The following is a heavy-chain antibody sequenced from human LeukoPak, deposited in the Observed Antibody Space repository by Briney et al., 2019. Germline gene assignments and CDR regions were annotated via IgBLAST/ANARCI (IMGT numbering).Heavy chain of an antibody. CDR2: IYYSGST. CDR1: GGSISSYY. Sequence: KPSETLSLTCTVSGGSISSYYWSWIRQPPGKGLGWIGYIYYSGSTNYNPSLKSRVTISVDTSKNQFSLKLSSVTAADTAVYYCARGQRGYSYGPVDYWGQGTLVTVSS. CDR3: ARGQRGYSYGPVDY. V-gene: IGHV4-59*01. J-gene: IGHJ4*02. D-gene: IGHD5-18*01.